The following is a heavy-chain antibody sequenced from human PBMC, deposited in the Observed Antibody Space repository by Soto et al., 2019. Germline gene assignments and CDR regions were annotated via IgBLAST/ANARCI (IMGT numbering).Heavy chain of an antibody. Sequence: PSETLSLTCTVSGGSISSSSYYWGWIRQPPGKGLEWIGRINYSGSTNYNPSLKSRVTISVDTSKNQFSLKLSSVTAADTAVYYCARGRYYYGSGSYLHYYYMDVWGKGTTVTVSS. CDR3: ARGRYYYGSGSYLHYYYMDV. CDR1: GGSISSSSYY. CDR2: INYSGST. J-gene: IGHJ6*03. D-gene: IGHD3-10*01. V-gene: IGHV4-39*01.